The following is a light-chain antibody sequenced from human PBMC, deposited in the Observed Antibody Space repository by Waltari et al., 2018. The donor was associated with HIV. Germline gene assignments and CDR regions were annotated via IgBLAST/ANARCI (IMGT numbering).Light chain of an antibody. Sequence: DSPMTQSPSTLSASVGDRVTITCRARRNIDNRLAGYQQKPGKVPTLRIYFASTLQRGVPWGFSGSGSLTEFTLSISSLQPDDFATYYCQGGNGYFGQGTKVEIK. V-gene: IGKV1-5*03. CDR3: QGGNGY. CDR2: FAS. J-gene: IGKJ2*01. CDR1: RNIDNR.